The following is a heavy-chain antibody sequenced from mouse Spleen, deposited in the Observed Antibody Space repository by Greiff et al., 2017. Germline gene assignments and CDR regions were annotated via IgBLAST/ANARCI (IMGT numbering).Heavy chain of an antibody. CDR2: INPSTGGT. CDR3: ARDYYGSSSAMDY. CDR1: GYSFTGYN. Sequence: VQLKESGPELVKPGASVKISCKASGYSFTGYNMNWVKQSPEKSLEWIGEINPSTGGTTYNQKFKAKATLTVDKSSSTAYMQLKSLTSEDSAVYYCARDYYGSSSAMDYWGQGTSVTVSS. J-gene: IGHJ4*01. D-gene: IGHD1-1*01. V-gene: IGHV1-42*01.